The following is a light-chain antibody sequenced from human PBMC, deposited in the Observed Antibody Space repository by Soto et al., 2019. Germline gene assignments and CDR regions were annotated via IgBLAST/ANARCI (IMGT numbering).Light chain of an antibody. CDR3: QQSYSTPRT. CDR1: QSISSY. CDR2: AAS. V-gene: IGKV1-39*01. J-gene: IGKJ1*01. Sequence: DIQMTQSRSSLSASVGDRVTITCRASQSISSYLNWYQQKPGKAPKLLIYAASSLQSGVPSRFSGSGSGTDFTLTISSLQPEDFATHYCQQSYSTPRTFGQATKVDIK.